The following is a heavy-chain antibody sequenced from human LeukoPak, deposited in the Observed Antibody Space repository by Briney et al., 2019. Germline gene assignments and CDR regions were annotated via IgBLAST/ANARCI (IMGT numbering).Heavy chain of an antibody. CDR3: ARDLDAYYYDSSVGCFDY. CDR1: GYTFTSYG. D-gene: IGHD3-22*01. CDR2: ISAYNGNT. Sequence: ASVNVSCKASGYTFTSYGISWVRQAPGQGLDWMGWISAYNGNTNYAQKLQGRVTMTTDTSTSTAYMELRSLRSDDTAVYYCARDLDAYYYDSSVGCFDYWGQGTLVTVSS. J-gene: IGHJ4*02. V-gene: IGHV1-18*01.